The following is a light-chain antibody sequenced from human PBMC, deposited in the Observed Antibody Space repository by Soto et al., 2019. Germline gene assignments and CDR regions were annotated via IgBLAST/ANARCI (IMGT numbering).Light chain of an antibody. CDR1: SSEFGKYNF. CDR3: SIYGGML. J-gene: IGLJ2*01. V-gene: IGLV2-23*01. CDR2: EGS. Sequence: QSVLTQPASVSGSPGQSITISCTGTSSEFGKYNFVFWSQHHPGKAPKLIIYEGSKRPSGVSDRFSGSTSDNTASLTISGLQADDEADYYCSIYGGMLFGGGTKLTVL.